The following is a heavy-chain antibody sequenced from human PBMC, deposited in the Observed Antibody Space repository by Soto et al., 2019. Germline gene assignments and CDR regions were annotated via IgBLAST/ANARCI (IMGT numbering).Heavy chain of an antibody. V-gene: IGHV2-5*01. J-gene: IGHJ4*02. CDR2: IYYNDDR. CDR3: AHSDGGYEIIYFDF. D-gene: IGHD5-12*01. CDR1: GFSFSTAGVA. Sequence: SGPTLVNPTQTLTLTCTFSGFSFSTAGVAVGWIRQTPGGALEWLTLIYYNDDRRFSPSLKTRLNIAGDTSKNPVVLSLTNVDPGDTATYFCAHSDGGYEIIYFDFWGQGIPVTVSS.